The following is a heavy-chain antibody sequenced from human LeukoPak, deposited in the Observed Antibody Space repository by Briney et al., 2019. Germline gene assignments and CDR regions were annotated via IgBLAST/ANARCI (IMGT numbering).Heavy chain of an antibody. J-gene: IGHJ5*02. CDR3: ARRSSSWYSRFDP. V-gene: IGHV4-34*01. CDR1: GGSFSGYY. CDR2: INHSGST. Sequence: SETLSLTCAVYGGSFSGYYWSWIRQPPGKGLEWIGEINHSGSTNYNPSLKSRVTISVDTSKNQFSLKLSSVTAADTAVYYCARRSSSWYSRFDPWGQGTLVTVSS. D-gene: IGHD6-13*01.